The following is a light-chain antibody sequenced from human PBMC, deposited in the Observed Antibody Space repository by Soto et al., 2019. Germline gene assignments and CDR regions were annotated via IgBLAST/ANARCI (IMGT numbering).Light chain of an antibody. CDR1: QSVSSY. CDR2: DAS. V-gene: IGKV3-11*01. CDR3: QQYNTWYT. J-gene: IGKJ2*01. Sequence: EIVLTQSPATLSLSPGERATLSCRASQSVSSYLAWYQQKPGQAPRLLIYDASNRATGIPARFSGSGSGTDFTLTISSLEPEDFAVYYCQQYNTWYTFGQGTKL.